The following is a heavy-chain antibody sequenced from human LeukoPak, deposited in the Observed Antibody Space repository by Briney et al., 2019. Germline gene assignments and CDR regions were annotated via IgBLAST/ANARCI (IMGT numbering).Heavy chain of an antibody. CDR1: GFTFSSYG. Sequence: GGFLRLSCAASGFTFSSYGMHWVRQAPGKGLEWVAVISYDGSNKYYADSVKGRFTISRDNSKNTLYLQMNSLRAEDTAVYYCAKEGGVGYWDFWSGYYTGSFDYWGQGTLVTVSS. V-gene: IGHV3-30*18. J-gene: IGHJ4*02. CDR3: AKEGGVGYWDFWSGYYTGSFDY. CDR2: ISYDGSNK. D-gene: IGHD3-3*02.